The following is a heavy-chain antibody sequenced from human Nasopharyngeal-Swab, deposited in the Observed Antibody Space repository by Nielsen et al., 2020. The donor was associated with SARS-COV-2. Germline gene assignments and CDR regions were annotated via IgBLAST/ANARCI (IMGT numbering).Heavy chain of an antibody. V-gene: IGHV4-39*07. CDR1: GGSISSSGYY. D-gene: IGHD3-10*01. CDR3: ARRAGPAVLYNWFDP. J-gene: IGHJ5*02. Sequence: SETLSLTCTVSGGSISSSGYYWGWIRQPPGKGLEWIGSIYYSGSTYYNPSLKSRVTISVDTSKNQFSLKLSSVTAADTAVYYCARRAGPAVLYNWFDPWGQGTLVTVSS. CDR2: IYYSGST.